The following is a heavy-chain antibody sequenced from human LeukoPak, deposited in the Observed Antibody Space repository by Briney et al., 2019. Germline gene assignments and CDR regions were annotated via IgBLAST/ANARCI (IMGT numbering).Heavy chain of an antibody. V-gene: IGHV4-34*01. J-gene: IGHJ4*02. Sequence: SETLSLTCAVYGGSFSGYYWSWIRQPPGKGLEWIGEINHSGSTNYNPSLKSRVTISVDTSKNQFSLKLSSVTAADTAVYYCARDEYTYYYGSGSYYNYWGQGTLVTVSS. CDR2: INHSGST. D-gene: IGHD3-10*01. CDR3: ARDEYTYYYGSGSYYNY. CDR1: GGSFSGYY.